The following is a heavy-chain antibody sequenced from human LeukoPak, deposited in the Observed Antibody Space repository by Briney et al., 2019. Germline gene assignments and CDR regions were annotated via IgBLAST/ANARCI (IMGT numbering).Heavy chain of an antibody. V-gene: IGHV3-48*02. D-gene: IGHD3-22*01. CDR3: ARDYYDSSGYFYPNAFDI. J-gene: IGHJ3*02. CDR2: ISSSSRTI. CDR1: GFTFSTYS. Sequence: TGGSLRLSCAASGFTFSTYSMNWVRQAPGEGLEWISYISSSSRTIYYAGSVKGRFTISSDNAKNSLYLQMNSLRDKDTAVYYCARDYYDSSGYFYPNAFDIWGQGTMVTVSS.